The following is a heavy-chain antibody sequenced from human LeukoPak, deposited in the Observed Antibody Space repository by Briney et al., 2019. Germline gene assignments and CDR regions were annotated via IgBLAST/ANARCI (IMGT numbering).Heavy chain of an antibody. Sequence: GGSLRLSCAASGFTVSSNYMSWVRQAPGKGLEWVANIKSDGSEKYYVDSVKGRFTISRDNAKNSLYLQMNSLRSEDTAVYYCARISRYGLDYWGQGTLVTVSS. J-gene: IGHJ4*02. CDR2: IKSDGSEK. CDR1: GFTVSSNY. CDR3: ARISRYGLDY. D-gene: IGHD3-16*01. V-gene: IGHV3-7*04.